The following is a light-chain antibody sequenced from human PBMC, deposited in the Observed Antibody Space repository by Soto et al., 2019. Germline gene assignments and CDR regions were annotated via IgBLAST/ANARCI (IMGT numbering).Light chain of an antibody. CDR3: QQLNSYLFT. V-gene: IGKV3-20*01. J-gene: IGKJ5*01. CDR1: QSVSSSY. Sequence: EIVLTQSPGTLSLSPGERATLSCRASQSVSSSYLAWYQQKPGQAPRLLIYGASSRATGIPDRFSGSGSGTEFTLTISSLQPEDFASYYCQQLNSYLFTFGQGTRLQ. CDR2: GAS.